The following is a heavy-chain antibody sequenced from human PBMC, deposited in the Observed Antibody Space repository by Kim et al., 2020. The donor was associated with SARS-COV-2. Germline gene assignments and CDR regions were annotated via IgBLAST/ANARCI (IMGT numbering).Heavy chain of an antibody. CDR1: GFTFSGSA. J-gene: IGHJ6*02. Sequence: GGSLRLSCAASGFTFSGSAMHWVRQASGKGLEWVGRIRSKANSYATAYAASVKGRFTISRDDSKNTAYLQMNSLKTEDTAVYYCTRTLWFGEDYYGMDVWGQGTTVTVSS. CDR2: IRSKANSYAT. V-gene: IGHV3-73*01. D-gene: IGHD3-10*01. CDR3: TRTLWFGEDYYGMDV.